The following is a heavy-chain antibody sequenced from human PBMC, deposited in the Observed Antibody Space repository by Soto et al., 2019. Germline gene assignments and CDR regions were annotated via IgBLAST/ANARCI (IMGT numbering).Heavy chain of an antibody. V-gene: IGHV1-46*01. CDR2: VNPSGGHT. Sequence: SVKVCCKASGDTFTDYYIHWVRQAPGQGLEWMGTVNPSGGHTTYAQHFLGRVTMTRDTSTSTLYMELTSLTSDDTAIYYCARGGHVVVVTAAMDYWGQGTLVTVSS. CDR1: GDTFTDYY. J-gene: IGHJ4*02. D-gene: IGHD2-21*02. CDR3: ARGGHVVVVTAAMDY.